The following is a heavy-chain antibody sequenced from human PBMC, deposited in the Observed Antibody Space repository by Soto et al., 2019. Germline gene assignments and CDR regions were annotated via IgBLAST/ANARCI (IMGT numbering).Heavy chain of an antibody. V-gene: IGHV3-74*01. D-gene: IGHD5-18*01. CDR2: INSAGTST. CDR3: ARGDTAMVIDY. CDR1: GFTFSIYW. J-gene: IGHJ4*02. Sequence: GGSLRLSCAASGFTFSIYWLHWVRQAPGKGLVWVSRINSAGTSTTYADSVKGRFTISRDNAKNTLYLQMNSLRAEDTAVYYCARGDTAMVIDYWGQGT.